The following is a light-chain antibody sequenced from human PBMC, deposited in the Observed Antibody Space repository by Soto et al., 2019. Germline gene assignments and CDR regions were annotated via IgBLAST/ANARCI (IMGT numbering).Light chain of an antibody. V-gene: IGKV2-28*01. Sequence: DILMTQNPLSLTVTPGEPASISCRSSQAFLRSNGYNYFNWYLQRPGQSPHLLIYGGSNVAPGVPDRFSGSGSGTDFTLRISRVEADDVGVYYCMQTVQTPITFGQGTRL. CDR3: MQTVQTPIT. CDR2: GGS. CDR1: QAFLRSNGYNY. J-gene: IGKJ5*01.